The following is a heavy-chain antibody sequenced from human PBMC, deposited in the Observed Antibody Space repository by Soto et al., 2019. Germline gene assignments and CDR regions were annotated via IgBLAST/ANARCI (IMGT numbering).Heavy chain of an antibody. V-gene: IGHV4-34*01. CDR2: INHSGST. D-gene: IGHD3-9*01. CDR1: GGSFSGYY. J-gene: IGHJ3*02. Sequence: SETLSLTCAVYGGSFSGYYWSWIRQPPGKGLEWIGEINHSGSTNYNPSLKSRVTISVDTSKNQFSLKLSSVTAADTAVYYCARPGGYDILTGLDAFDIWGQGTMVT. CDR3: ARPGGYDILTGLDAFDI.